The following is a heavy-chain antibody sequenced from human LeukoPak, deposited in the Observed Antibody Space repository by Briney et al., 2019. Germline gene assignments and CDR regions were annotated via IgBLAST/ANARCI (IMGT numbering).Heavy chain of an antibody. CDR3: ALYYYDSSGYFPYYYYYYGMDV. Sequence: GGSLRLSCAASGFTFSSYAMSWVRQAPGKGLEWVSAISGSGGSTYYADSAKGRFTISRDNSKNTLYLQMNSLRAEDTAVYYCALYYYDSSGYFPYYYYYYGMDVWGQGTTVTVSS. J-gene: IGHJ6*02. V-gene: IGHV3-23*01. CDR1: GFTFSSYA. D-gene: IGHD3-22*01. CDR2: ISGSGGST.